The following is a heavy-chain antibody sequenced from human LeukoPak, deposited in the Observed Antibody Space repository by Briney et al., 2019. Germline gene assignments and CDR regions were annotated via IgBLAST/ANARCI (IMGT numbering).Heavy chain of an antibody. CDR3: ARMTTVVTLGDY. CDR1: GFTFSSYS. Sequence: GGSRRLPCAASGFTFSSYSMNWVRQAPGKGLEWVSYISSSSSTIYYADSVKGRFTISRDDAKNSLYLQMNSLRAEDTAVYYCARMTTVVTLGDYWGEGTLVTVSS. D-gene: IGHD4-23*01. J-gene: IGHJ4*02. V-gene: IGHV3-48*01. CDR2: ISSSSSTI.